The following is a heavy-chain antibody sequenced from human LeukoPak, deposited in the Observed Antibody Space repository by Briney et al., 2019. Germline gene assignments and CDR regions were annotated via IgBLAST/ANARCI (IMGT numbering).Heavy chain of an antibody. Sequence: KFGESLKISCKGSGYIFANYWIAWVRQMPGKGLEWMGIIYPGDSDTRYSPSFQGQVTISADKSISTAYLQWGSLKASDTAMYYCAGGDSKTWYEYWGQGTLVTVSS. CDR3: AGGDSKTWYEY. J-gene: IGHJ4*02. CDR2: IYPGDSDT. CDR1: GYIFANYW. D-gene: IGHD3-22*01. V-gene: IGHV5-51*01.